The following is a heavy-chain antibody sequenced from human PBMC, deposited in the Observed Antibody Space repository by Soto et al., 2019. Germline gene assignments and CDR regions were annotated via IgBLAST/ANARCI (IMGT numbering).Heavy chain of an antibody. D-gene: IGHD4-4*01. CDR3: VSQRTTVLTKAYFYX. CDR1: GGSVTNSSYY. Sequence: SETLSLTCTVSGGSVTNSSYYWGWIRQSPGKGLEWIGSFYYSGRSYSKSSVKSRVTISVDTSKNQFSLNLNSVTASDTAVYFCVSQRTTVLTKAYFYXWGPGALVTVSX. J-gene: IGHJ4*02. CDR2: FYYSGRS. V-gene: IGHV4-39*01.